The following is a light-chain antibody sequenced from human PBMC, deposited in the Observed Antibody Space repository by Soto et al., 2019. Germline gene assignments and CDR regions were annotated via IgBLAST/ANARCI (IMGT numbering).Light chain of an antibody. CDR2: AAS. J-gene: IGKJ4*01. V-gene: IGKV1-17*01. CDR3: LQHNSYPPT. CDR1: QGLGSD. Sequence: DIQMTQSPSSLSASVGDRVTITCRASQGLGSDLGWYQQKPGKAPKRLIYAASSLQSGVPSRFSGSGSGTEFTLTISRLQPEDFATYVCLQHNSYPPTFGGGTKVEIK.